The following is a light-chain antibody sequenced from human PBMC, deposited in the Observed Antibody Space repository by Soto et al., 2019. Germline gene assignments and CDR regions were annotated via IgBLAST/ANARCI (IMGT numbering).Light chain of an antibody. J-gene: IGLJ2*01. Sequence: QSVLTQPPSVSAAPGQQVTISCSGTTSNIGNNFVSWYQQLPGTAPKLLIYDNHKRPSGVPDRFSGSKSGTSATLGITGLQTWDEADYYCGTWDSSLTAVVFGGGTKLTVL. CDR2: DNH. CDR3: GTWDSSLTAVV. V-gene: IGLV1-51*01. CDR1: TSNIGNNF.